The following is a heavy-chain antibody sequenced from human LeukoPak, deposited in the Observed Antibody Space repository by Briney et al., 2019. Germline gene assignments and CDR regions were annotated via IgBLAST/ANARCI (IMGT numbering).Heavy chain of an antibody. V-gene: IGHV4-39*01. CDR2: IYYSGGS. J-gene: IGHJ4*02. D-gene: IGHD1-26*01. Sequence: SETLSLTCSVSGGSIGRSSYYWRWTRKPPGKGVEWIGSIYYSGGSYYNPSLKSRVTISVDTSRNHFSLKQGSVTAADTAVYYCARHGSIATGAFTYWGQGTLVTVSS. CDR1: GGSIGRSSYY. CDR3: ARHGSIATGAFTY.